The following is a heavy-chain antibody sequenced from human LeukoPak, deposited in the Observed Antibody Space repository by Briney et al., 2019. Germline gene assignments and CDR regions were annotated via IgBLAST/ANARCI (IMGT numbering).Heavy chain of an antibody. V-gene: IGHV3-7*01. CDR2: INQASSEN. CDR1: GGTFSSNR. J-gene: IGHJ5*02. Sequence: GGTLRLTCVASGGTFSSNRMSYFRKAMAKVVERVTHINQASSENYDAASFKSRHTISRDNAKNSLYLQMNSLRAEDTAVYYCARYHMVVVPAAILPWFDPWGQGTLVTVSS. D-gene: IGHD2-2*02. CDR3: ARYHMVVVPAAILPWFDP.